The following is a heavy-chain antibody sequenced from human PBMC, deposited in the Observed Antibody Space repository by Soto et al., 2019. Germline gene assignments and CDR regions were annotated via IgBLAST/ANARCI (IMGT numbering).Heavy chain of an antibody. D-gene: IGHD1-26*01. CDR2: ISAYNGNT. V-gene: IGHV1-18*01. CDR3: ALSKVWDSGSYGPWFDP. Sequence: QVQLVQSGAEVKKPGASVKVSCKASGYTFTSYGISWVRQAPGKGLEWMGWISAYNGNTNYSQKLQGRVTMTTDTTTSTAYMELRGLRSDYTAVYYCALSKVWDSGSYGPWFDPWGQGTLVTFSS. CDR1: GYTFTSYG. J-gene: IGHJ5*02.